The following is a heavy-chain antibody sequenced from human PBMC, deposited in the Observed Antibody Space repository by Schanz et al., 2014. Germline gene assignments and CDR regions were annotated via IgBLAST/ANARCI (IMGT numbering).Heavy chain of an antibody. D-gene: IGHD4-17*01. V-gene: IGHV4-4*02. J-gene: IGHJ6*03. CDR1: GFTVSSNH. CDR2: IYHTGST. CDR3: ARGNNFDYGDAFFNYYYYYMDV. Sequence: VQLVESGGGLVKPGGSLRLSCAASGFTVSSNHMSWVRQAPGKGLEWIGEIYHTGSTNYNPSLKSRVTISVDTSKNQFSLKLSSVTAADTAVYYCARGNNFDYGDAFFNYYYYYMDVWGKGTTXTVSS.